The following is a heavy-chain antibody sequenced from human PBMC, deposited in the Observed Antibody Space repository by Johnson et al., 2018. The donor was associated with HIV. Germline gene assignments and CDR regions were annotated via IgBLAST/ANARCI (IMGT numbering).Heavy chain of an antibody. CDR2: IQYDGSDE. V-gene: IGHV3-30*02. D-gene: IGHD4-23*01. CDR3: ANLGDYSGINGFDI. CDR1: AFNFDTSW. J-gene: IGHJ3*02. Sequence: VQLVESGGDLVQPGGSLRLSCAAYAFNFDTSWMAWVRQAPGKGLEWVAFIQYDGSDECYADSVKGRFTISRDNSKNTLYLQINSLRAEDTAVYYCANLGDYSGINGFDIWGQGTMVTVSS.